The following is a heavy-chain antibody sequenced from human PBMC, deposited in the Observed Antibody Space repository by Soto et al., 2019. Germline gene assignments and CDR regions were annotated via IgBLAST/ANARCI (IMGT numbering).Heavy chain of an antibody. D-gene: IGHD3-10*01. CDR1: GGSFSGYY. CDR2: INHSGST. J-gene: IGHJ4*02. CDR3: ARAPYYYQGRLDY. V-gene: IGHV4-34*01. Sequence: PSETLSLTCAVYGGSFSGYYWSWIRQPPGKGLEWIGEINHSGSTNYNPSLKSRVTISVDTSKNQFSLKLSSVTAADTAVYYCARAPYYYQGRLDYWGQGTLVTVSS.